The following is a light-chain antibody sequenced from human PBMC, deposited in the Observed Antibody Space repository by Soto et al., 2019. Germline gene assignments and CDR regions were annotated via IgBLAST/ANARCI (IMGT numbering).Light chain of an antibody. Sequence: QSALTQPPSASGSPGQSVTISCTGTSSDVGKYDYVSWYQQHPGKAPKLMIYEVSNRPSGVSNRFSGSKSGNTASLTISGLQAEDEADYYCSSYTSSSTLMFGGGTQLTVL. CDR1: SSDVGKYDY. J-gene: IGLJ7*01. CDR3: SSYTSSSTLM. CDR2: EVS. V-gene: IGLV2-14*01.